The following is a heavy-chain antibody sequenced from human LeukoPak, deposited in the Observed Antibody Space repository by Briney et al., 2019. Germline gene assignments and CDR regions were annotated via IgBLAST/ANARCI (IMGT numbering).Heavy chain of an antibody. D-gene: IGHD2-2*01. Sequence: SEPLSLTCTVSGGSISRGGYYWSSIRQHPGKGLEWIGYIYYSGRPSYNPSLKSRVTISVDTSKNQFSLKLSSVTAADAAVDYCARGLIPATDNYFDYWGQGTLGTVSP. CDR1: GGSISRGGYY. J-gene: IGHJ4*02. CDR2: IYYSGRP. CDR3: ARGLIPATDNYFDY. V-gene: IGHV4-31*03.